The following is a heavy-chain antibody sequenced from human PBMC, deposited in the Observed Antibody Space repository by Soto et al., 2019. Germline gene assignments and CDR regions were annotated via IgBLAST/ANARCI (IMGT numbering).Heavy chain of an antibody. V-gene: IGHV1-2*04. CDR2: INPKSGGT. D-gene: IGHD2-8*01. CDR3: ARGDSTDCSNGVCSFFYNHDMDV. Sequence: VKVSCKASGYSFTDYHIHWVRQAPGQGLEWLGRINPKSGGTSTAQKFQGWVTMTTDTSISTASMELTRLTSDDTSIYYCARGDSTDCSNGVCSFFYNHDMDVWGQGTTVTVSS. CDR1: GYSFTDYH. J-gene: IGHJ6*02.